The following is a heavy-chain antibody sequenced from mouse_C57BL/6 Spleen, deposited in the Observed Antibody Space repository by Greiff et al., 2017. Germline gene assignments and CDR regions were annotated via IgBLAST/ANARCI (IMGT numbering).Heavy chain of an antibody. CDR2: ISDGGSYT. D-gene: IGHD3-2*02. J-gene: IGHJ3*01. Sequence: DVHLVESGGGLVKPGGSLKLSCAASGFTFSSYAMSWVRQTPKKRLEWVATISDGGSYTYYPDNVKGRFTISRDNAKNNLYLQMSHLKSEDTAMYYCARDEGGQLRPAGFAYWGQGTLVTVSA. CDR1: GFTFSSYA. CDR3: ARDEGGQLRPAGFAY. V-gene: IGHV5-4*01.